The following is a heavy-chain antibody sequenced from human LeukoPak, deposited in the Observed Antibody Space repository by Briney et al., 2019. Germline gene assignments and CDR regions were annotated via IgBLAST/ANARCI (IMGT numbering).Heavy chain of an antibody. Sequence: GASLKASCKASGYTFTSYYMHWGRQAPGQGPDWRGIINPSGGSTSYAQKFQGRVTMTRDTSTSTVYMELSSLRSEDTAVYYCAREPTYGSRFFDYWGQGTLVTVSS. CDR2: INPSGGST. D-gene: IGHD6-13*01. CDR1: GYTFTSYY. CDR3: AREPTYGSRFFDY. J-gene: IGHJ4*02. V-gene: IGHV1-46*01.